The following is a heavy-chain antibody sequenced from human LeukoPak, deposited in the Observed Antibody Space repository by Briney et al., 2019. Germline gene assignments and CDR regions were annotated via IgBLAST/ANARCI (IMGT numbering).Heavy chain of an antibody. D-gene: IGHD3-10*01. CDR3: AGYYYGSGMVY. V-gene: IGHV4-34*01. J-gene: IGHJ4*02. CDR1: GGSFSGYY. Sequence: SETLSLTCAVYGGSFSGYYWSWIPQPPGKGLEWIGEINHSGSTNYNPSLKSRVTISVDTSKNQFSLKLSSVTAADTAVYYCAGYYYGSGMVYWGQGTLVTVSS. CDR2: INHSGST.